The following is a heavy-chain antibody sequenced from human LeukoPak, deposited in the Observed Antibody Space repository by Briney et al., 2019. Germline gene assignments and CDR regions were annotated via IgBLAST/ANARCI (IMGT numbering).Heavy chain of an antibody. CDR3: AREVSRDDSSGYYPNWFDP. CDR2: INTDGSST. Sequence: GGSRRLSCAASGLTFSSYWRHWVRKAPGKGLVWVSRINTDGSSTSYADSVKGRFTISRDNAKNTLYLQMNSLRAEDTAVYYCAREVSRDDSSGYYPNWFDPWGQGTLVTVSS. V-gene: IGHV3-74*01. D-gene: IGHD3-22*01. CDR1: GLTFSSYW. J-gene: IGHJ5*02.